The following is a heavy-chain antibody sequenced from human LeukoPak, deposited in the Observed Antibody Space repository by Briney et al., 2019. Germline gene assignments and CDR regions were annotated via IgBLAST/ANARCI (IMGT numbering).Heavy chain of an antibody. J-gene: IGHJ4*02. CDR2: IKQDGSEK. V-gene: IGHV3-7*01. D-gene: IGHD3-22*01. CDR1: GFTFSTYW. Sequence: GGSLRLSCAGSGFTFSTYWMSWVRQAPGKGLEWVANIKQDGSEKYYVDSVKGRFTISRDNAKNSLYLQMNSLRAEDTAVYYCARDRATMIVVVTPNFDYWGQGTLVTVSS. CDR3: ARDRATMIVVVTPNFDY.